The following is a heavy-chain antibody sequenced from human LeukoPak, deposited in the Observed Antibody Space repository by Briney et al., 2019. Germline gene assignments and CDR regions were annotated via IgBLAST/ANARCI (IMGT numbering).Heavy chain of an antibody. V-gene: IGHV3-66*01. D-gene: IGHD3-16*02. J-gene: IGHJ4*02. Sequence: GGSLRLSCAASGFTVSSRYMSWVRQAPGEGLEWVSVLYSGGNTYYADSVKGRFTISRDNSKNTLYLQMNSLRAEDTAVYYCAREESGDYVWGSYRPLGYWGQGTLVTVSS. CDR3: AREESGDYVWGSYRPLGY. CDR1: GFTVSSRY. CDR2: LYSGGNT.